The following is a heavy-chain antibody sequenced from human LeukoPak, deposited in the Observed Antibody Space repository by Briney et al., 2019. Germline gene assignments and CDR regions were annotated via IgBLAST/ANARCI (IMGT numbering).Heavy chain of an antibody. D-gene: IGHD6-13*01. V-gene: IGHV4-59*08. CDR3: ARQGAAAGRVDY. Sequence: SETLSLTCTVSGGSISSYYWSWIRQPPGKGLEWIGYIYYSGSTNYNPSLKSRVTISVDTSKNQFSLKLSSVTAADTAAYYCARQGAAAGRVDYWGQGTLVTVSS. CDR1: GGSISSYY. J-gene: IGHJ4*02. CDR2: IYYSGST.